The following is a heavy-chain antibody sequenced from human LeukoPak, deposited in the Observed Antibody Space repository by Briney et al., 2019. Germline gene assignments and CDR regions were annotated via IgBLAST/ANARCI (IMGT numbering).Heavy chain of an antibody. CDR1: GGSITGYY. V-gene: IGHV4-34*01. CDR3: ARGNILTGYCFDF. D-gene: IGHD3-9*01. CDR2: IHYTGAT. J-gene: IGHJ4*02. Sequence: PSETLSLTCAVYGGSITGYYWSWIRQTPGRGLEWVGEIHYTGATSYHPSLKSRATISTDTSKNQLSLRLSSVTAADTAVYYCARGNILTGYCFDFWGQGALVTVSS.